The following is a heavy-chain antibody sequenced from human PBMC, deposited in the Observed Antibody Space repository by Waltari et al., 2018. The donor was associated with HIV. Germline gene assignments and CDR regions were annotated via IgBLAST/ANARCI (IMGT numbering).Heavy chain of an antibody. CDR3: ARGPPVGATVDY. J-gene: IGHJ4*02. D-gene: IGHD1-26*01. CDR1: GFTFSSYE. CDR2: ISSSGSTI. Sequence: EVQLVESGGGLVQPGGSLRLSCAASGFTFSSYEMNWGRQAPGKGLEWVSYISSSGSTIYYADSVKGRFTISRDNAKNSLYLQMNSLRAEDTAVYYCARGPPVGATVDYWGQGTLVTVSS. V-gene: IGHV3-48*03.